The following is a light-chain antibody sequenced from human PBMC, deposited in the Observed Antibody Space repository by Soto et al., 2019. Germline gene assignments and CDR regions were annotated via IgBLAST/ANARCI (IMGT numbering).Light chain of an antibody. CDR2: NDD. J-gene: IGLJ3*02. CDR3: STWDDTPXGWV. V-gene: IGLV1-44*01. CDR1: ISTIWKYT. Sequence: SLLTQPPSVSGTPALRVHISCSGGISTIWKYTVNGYQQLPVTAAKLLMFNDDKRPSWVPDRFSGSRSGTSASLAIIGLQYDDEPVYFCSTWDDTPXGWVDGRGT.